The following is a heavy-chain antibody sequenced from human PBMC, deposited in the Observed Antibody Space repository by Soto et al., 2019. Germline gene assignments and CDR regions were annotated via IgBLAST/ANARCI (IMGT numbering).Heavy chain of an antibody. D-gene: IGHD3-22*01. CDR2: IIPILGIA. CDR1: GDTFSSYT. J-gene: IGHJ4*02. Sequence: QVQLVQSGAEVKKPGSSVKVSCKASGDTFSSYTISWVRQAPGQGLEWMGRIIPILGIANYAQKFQGRVTITADKSTSTAYMELSSLRSEDTAVYYCARNSRLDYFDYWGQGTLVTVSS. V-gene: IGHV1-69*02. CDR3: ARNSRLDYFDY.